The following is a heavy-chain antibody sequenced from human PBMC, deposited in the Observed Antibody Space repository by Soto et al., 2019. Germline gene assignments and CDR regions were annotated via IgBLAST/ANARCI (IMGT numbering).Heavy chain of an antibody. J-gene: IGHJ6*02. Sequence: QVQLVESGGGVVQPGRSLRLSCAASGFTFSNNAMDWVRQAPGKGLEWVAVISYDGSNKYIAESVKGRFTISRDNYKNTLYLQKNSLRAEDKAVYYCARWTPTSAFSAMDVWGQGTTVTVSS. CDR1: GFTFSNNA. CDR2: ISYDGSNK. V-gene: IGHV3-30-3*01. CDR3: ARWTPTSAFSAMDV. D-gene: IGHD2-15*01.